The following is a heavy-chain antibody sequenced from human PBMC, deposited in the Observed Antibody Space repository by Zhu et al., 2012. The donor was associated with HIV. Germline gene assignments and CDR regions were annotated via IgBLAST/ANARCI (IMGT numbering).Heavy chain of an antibody. CDR1: GMYLNDYY. CDR2: ITRDGST. Sequence: QVQLQQWGTGLVKPSETLSLSCAVYGMYLNDYYWSWIRQSPGKGLEWIGEITRDGSTNYAPSLRNRVVVSVDSFRNQFSLKVTFMTAADTAVYYCAGQDANMIARYWGQGTLVTVSA. D-gene: IGHD3-22*01. V-gene: IGHV4-34*01. J-gene: IGHJ4*02. CDR3: AGQDANMIARY.